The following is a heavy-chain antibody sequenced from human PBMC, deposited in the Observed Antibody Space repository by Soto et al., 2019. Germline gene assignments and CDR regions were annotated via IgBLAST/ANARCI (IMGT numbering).Heavy chain of an antibody. CDR1: GGSVSDKTYY. CDR2: VYYSGTT. Sequence: SETLSLTCSVSGGSVSDKTYYWSWIRQPPGKRLEWIGYVYYSGTTNYNPSLKSRVTITVDLSKNRFSLRLSSLTTADTALYYCARTTAVPNTLRSRYFFDYWGQGTLVTVSS. J-gene: IGHJ4*02. D-gene: IGHD4-17*01. CDR3: ARTTAVPNTLRSRYFFDY. V-gene: IGHV4-61*01.